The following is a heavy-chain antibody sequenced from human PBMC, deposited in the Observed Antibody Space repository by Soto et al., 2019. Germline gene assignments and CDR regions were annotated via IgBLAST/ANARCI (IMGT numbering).Heavy chain of an antibody. Sequence: QVQLVQSGAEVKKPGSSVKVSCKASGGTFSRYTFTWVRQAPGQGLEWMGRIIPILDIPNYAQNFQGRVTITPDKSTSTAYRELSSLTSADTAVYYCASNFTGVLVLGASPPGGDNYGCDVWGQGNTVTVSS. J-gene: IGHJ6*02. CDR3: ASNFTGVLVLGASPPGGDNYGCDV. CDR2: IIPILDIP. CDR1: GGTFSRYT. V-gene: IGHV1-69*02. D-gene: IGHD2-15*01.